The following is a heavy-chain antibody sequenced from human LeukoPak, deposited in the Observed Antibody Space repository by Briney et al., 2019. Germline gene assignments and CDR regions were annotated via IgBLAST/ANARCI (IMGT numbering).Heavy chain of an antibody. CDR3: ARVLGIAVVASATEDNYFDP. CDR2: INESGDT. CDR1: GGSFSSYF. Sequence: PSETLSLTCGVSGGSFSSYFWTWIRQSPAKGLEWIGEINESGDTDYNPSLKSRAKISIDTSRSQFSLTLSSVTAADTAMYYCARVLGIAVVASATEDNYFDPWGQGTLVTVSS. D-gene: IGHD2-21*01. V-gene: IGHV4-34*01. J-gene: IGHJ5*02.